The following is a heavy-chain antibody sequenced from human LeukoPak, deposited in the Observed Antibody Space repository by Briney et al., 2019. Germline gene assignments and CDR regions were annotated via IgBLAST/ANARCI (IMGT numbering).Heavy chain of an antibody. CDR1: GFTFSSYA. D-gene: IGHD3-10*01. Sequence: GGSLRLSCAASGFTFSSYAMHWVRQAPGKGLEWVAVISYDGSNKYYADYVKGRFTISRDNSKNTLYLQMNSLRAEDTAVYYCARAEGTTMVRGVIIPPDYWGQGTLVTVSS. CDR2: ISYDGSNK. CDR3: ARAEGTTMVRGVIIPPDY. V-gene: IGHV3-30-3*01. J-gene: IGHJ4*02.